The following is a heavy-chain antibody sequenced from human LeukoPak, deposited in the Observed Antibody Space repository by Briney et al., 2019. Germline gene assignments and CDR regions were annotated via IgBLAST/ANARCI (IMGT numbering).Heavy chain of an antibody. D-gene: IGHD1-26*01. CDR2: ISGSGGST. Sequence: PGGSLRLSCAASGFTFSSYAMSWVRQAPGKGLEWVSAISGSGGSTYYADSVKGRFTISGDNSKNTLYLQMNSLRADDTAIYYCAKEGKGSYYYFDYWGQGTLVTVSS. V-gene: IGHV3-23*01. J-gene: IGHJ4*02. CDR1: GFTFSSYA. CDR3: AKEGKGSYYYFDY.